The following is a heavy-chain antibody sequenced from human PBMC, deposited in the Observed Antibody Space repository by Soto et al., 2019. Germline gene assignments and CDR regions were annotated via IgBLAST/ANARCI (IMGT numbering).Heavy chain of an antibody. D-gene: IGHD6-13*01. Sequence: GASVKVSCKASGYTFTSYDINWVRQATGQGLEWMGWMNPNSGNTGYAQKFQGRVTMTRNTSISTAYMELSSLRSEDTAVYYCAKAAAAEPYYYYGMDAWGQGTTVTVSS. V-gene: IGHV1-8*01. CDR1: GYTFTSYD. CDR3: AKAAAAEPYYYYGMDA. J-gene: IGHJ6*02. CDR2: MNPNSGNT.